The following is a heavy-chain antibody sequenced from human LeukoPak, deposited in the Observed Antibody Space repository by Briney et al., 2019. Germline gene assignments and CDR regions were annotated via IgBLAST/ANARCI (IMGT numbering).Heavy chain of an antibody. CDR3: ASVRDAYNQGYWYFDL. CDR2: FIPMLGIA. CDR1: GGSFTSYA. Sequence: SVKVSCKASGGSFTSYAFSWVRQAPGQGLDWMGRFIPMLGIANFPQRFRDRVSLSADMSTSTAYMELSSLRSEDTAMYYCASVRDAYNQGYWYFDLWGRGTLVSVSS. D-gene: IGHD5-24*01. V-gene: IGHV1-69*04. J-gene: IGHJ2*01.